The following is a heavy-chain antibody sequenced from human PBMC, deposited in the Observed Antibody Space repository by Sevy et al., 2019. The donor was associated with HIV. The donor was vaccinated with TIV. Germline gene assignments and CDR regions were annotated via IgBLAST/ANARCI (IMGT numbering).Heavy chain of an antibody. Sequence: GGSLRLSCAASGFTFSSYAMHWVRQAPGKGLEWVAVISYDGSNKYYAHSVKGRFTISRDNSKNTLYLQMNSLRAEDTAVYYCARDRGPDWNDFQYYYYGMDVWGQGTTVTVSS. CDR3: ARDRGPDWNDFQYYYYGMDV. J-gene: IGHJ6*02. D-gene: IGHD1-1*01. CDR2: ISYDGSNK. CDR1: GFTFSSYA. V-gene: IGHV3-30-3*01.